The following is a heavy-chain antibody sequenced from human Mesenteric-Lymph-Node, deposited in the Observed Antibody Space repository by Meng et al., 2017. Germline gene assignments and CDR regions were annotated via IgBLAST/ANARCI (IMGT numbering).Heavy chain of an antibody. D-gene: IGHD3-3*01. Sequence: EVQRVGSGGGLVQPGGSLRLSCAASGFTFSNYWMHWVRQAPGKGLVWVSRISDDGSSTTYADSVKGRFTISRDNAKNTLSLQMNSLRVEDTAVYYCTRDRFFSAWGQGTLVTVSS. CDR1: GFTFSNYW. CDR3: TRDRFFSA. V-gene: IGHV3-74*01. CDR2: ISDDGSST. J-gene: IGHJ5*02.